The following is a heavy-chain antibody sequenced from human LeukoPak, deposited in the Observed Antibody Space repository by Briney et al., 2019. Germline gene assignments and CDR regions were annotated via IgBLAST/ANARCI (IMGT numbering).Heavy chain of an antibody. Sequence: SQTLSLTCTVSGGSISSGSYYWSWIRQPAGKGLEWIGRIYTSGSTNYNPSLKSRVTISVDTSKNQFSLKLSSVTAADTAVYYCASRAITIFGLPQDYWGQGTLVTVSS. V-gene: IGHV4-61*02. D-gene: IGHD3-3*01. CDR2: IYTSGST. CDR1: GGSISSGSYY. J-gene: IGHJ4*02. CDR3: ASRAITIFGLPQDY.